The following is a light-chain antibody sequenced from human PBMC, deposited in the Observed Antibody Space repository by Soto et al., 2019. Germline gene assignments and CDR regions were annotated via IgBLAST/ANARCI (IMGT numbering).Light chain of an antibody. V-gene: IGKV3-15*01. CDR3: QQYNNWPQT. Sequence: EIVLTQSRATLSLSPGERATFSCRASQSARSSLGWYQQKPGQAPSLLIYDVSIRATGIPARFNGSGSGTEFTLTISSLQSEDVADYHCQQYNNWPQTFGQGTKVDI. J-gene: IGKJ1*01. CDR1: QSARSS. CDR2: DVS.